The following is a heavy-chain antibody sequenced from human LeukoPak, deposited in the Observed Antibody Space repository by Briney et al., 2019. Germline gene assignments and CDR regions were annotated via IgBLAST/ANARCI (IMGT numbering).Heavy chain of an antibody. CDR1: GFTFSSYA. CDR3: AKGPFPSYPLQHFVDY. Sequence: PGGTLRLSCAASGFTFSSYAMSWVRQAPGKGLEWVSAISGSGGSTYYADSAKRRFTISRDNSKNTLYMQMNSLRPEDMAVYYCAKGPFPSYPLQHFVDYWGQGTLVTVSS. J-gene: IGHJ4*02. V-gene: IGHV3-23*01. D-gene: IGHD1-26*01. CDR2: ISGSGGST.